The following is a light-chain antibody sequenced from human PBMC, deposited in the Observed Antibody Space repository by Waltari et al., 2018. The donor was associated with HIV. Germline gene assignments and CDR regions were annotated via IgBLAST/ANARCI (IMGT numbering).Light chain of an antibody. Sequence: QSALTQPPSTSGTPGQTATTPCSGSDSTTGRNNVSWYQQLPGTAPKLLIYRNSQRPSGVRDRFSGSKSGTSASLAINDLRSEDEAEYHCAAWDDSLSGWVFGGGTNLTVL. CDR3: AAWDDSLSGWV. CDR2: RNS. J-gene: IGLJ3*02. CDR1: DSTTGRNN. V-gene: IGLV1-47*01.